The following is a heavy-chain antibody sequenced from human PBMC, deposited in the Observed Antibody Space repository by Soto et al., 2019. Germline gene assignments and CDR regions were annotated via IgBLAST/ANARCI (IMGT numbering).Heavy chain of an antibody. CDR2: ISYDGSNK. J-gene: IGHJ6*02. CDR1: GFTFSSYG. CDR3: AKDAQEYSNYGYYYYYGMDV. Sequence: GGSLRLSCAASGFTFSSYGMHWVRQAPGKGLEWVAVISYDGSNKYYADSVKGRFTISRDNSKNTLYLQMNSLRAEDTAVYYCAKDAQEYSNYGYYYYYGMDVWGQGTTVTVSS. V-gene: IGHV3-30*18. D-gene: IGHD4-4*01.